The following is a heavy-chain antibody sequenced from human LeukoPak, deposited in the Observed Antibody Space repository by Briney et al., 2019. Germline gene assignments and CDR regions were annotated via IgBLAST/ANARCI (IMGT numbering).Heavy chain of an antibody. CDR2: INHSGNT. D-gene: IGHD4-17*01. CDR1: GGSFSDFH. J-gene: IGHJ2*01. Sequence: SETLSLTCTVYGGSFSDFHWSWIRLPPGKGLEGIGEINHSGNTNYTPSLKSRVTISIDTSKNQFSLKLSSVTAADTAVYYCARGKVTRDWYFDLWGRGTLVTVSS. V-gene: IGHV4-34*01. CDR3: ARGKVTRDWYFDL.